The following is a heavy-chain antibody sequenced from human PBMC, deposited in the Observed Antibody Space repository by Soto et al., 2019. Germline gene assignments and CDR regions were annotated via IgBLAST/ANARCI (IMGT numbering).Heavy chain of an antibody. D-gene: IGHD6-13*01. J-gene: IGHJ2*01. V-gene: IGHV3-11*05. CDR1: GFTFSYYY. Sequence: QVQLVESGGGLVKPGGSLRLSCAASGFTFSYYYMSWIRQAPGKGLEWVSYINSSSSYTNYADSVKGRFTISRDNAKNSLYLQMNSLRAEDTAVYYCARTIVAAGGRRYFDLWGRGTLVTVSS. CDR2: INSSSSYT. CDR3: ARTIVAAGGRRYFDL.